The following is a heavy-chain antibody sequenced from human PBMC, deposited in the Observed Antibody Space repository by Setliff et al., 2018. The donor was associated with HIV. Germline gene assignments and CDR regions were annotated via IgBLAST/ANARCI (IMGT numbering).Heavy chain of an antibody. Sequence: GASVKVSCKASGGNFGNSAIGWVRQAPGQGLEWVGGIVPILGMGDFAQKFQGRVTITADASSSTMYMELSGLRSGDTAVYYCAGPRGDEAFDIWGQGTMVTVSS. CDR2: IVPILGMG. D-gene: IGHD3-10*01. J-gene: IGHJ3*02. V-gene: IGHV1-69*10. CDR3: AGPRGDEAFDI. CDR1: GGNFGNSA.